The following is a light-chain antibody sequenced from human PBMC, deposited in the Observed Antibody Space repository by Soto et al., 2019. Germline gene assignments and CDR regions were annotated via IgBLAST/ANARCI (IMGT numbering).Light chain of an antibody. CDR3: PHGT. V-gene: IGKV1-5*01. CDR2: DAS. Sequence: DIQMTQSPSTLSASVGDRVTITCRASQSISSWLDWYQQKPGKATKLLIYDASSLESGVPSRFSGGGSGTEFTLTISGLQADDFAPYYCPHGTFGQGTKVEIK. CDR1: QSISSW. J-gene: IGKJ1*01.